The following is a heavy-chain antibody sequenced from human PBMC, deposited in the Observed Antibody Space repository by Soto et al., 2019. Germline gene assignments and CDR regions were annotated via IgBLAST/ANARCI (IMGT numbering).Heavy chain of an antibody. CDR3: ARDEVVPAAIPGYYYGMDV. CDR2: ISSSSSYI. CDR1: GFTFSSYS. Sequence: LRLSFAASGFTFSSYSMNWVRQAPGKGLEWVSSISSSSSYIYYADSVKGRFTISRDNAKNSLYLQMNSLRAEGTAVYYCARDEVVPAAIPGYYYGMDVWGQGTTVTVSS. V-gene: IGHV3-21*01. D-gene: IGHD2-2*01. J-gene: IGHJ6*02.